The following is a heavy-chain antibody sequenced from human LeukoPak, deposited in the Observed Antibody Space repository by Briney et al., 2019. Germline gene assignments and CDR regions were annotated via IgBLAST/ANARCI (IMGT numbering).Heavy chain of an antibody. CDR2: ISGGTT. CDR1: GFTFSTYT. CDR3: SRGSGWLSVY. J-gene: IGHJ4*02. D-gene: IGHD6-19*01. V-gene: IGHV3-49*04. Sequence: GGSLRLSCAASGFTFSTYTMNWVRQAPGKGLEWIGFISGGTTEYAASVKGRFTISRDDSTSIAYLQMNSLTTEDTAVYYCSRGSGWLSVYWGQGTLVTVSS.